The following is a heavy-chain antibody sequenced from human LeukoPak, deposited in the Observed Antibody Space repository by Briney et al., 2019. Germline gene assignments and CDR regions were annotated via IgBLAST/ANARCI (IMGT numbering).Heavy chain of an antibody. CDR3: GRVTIVAASHFDY. J-gene: IGHJ4*02. V-gene: IGHV1-8*01. CDR1: GYTFTSYD. Sequence: ASVKVSCKASGYTFTSYDINWVRQATGQGREWMGWMNPNSGNTGYAQKFQGRVTMTRNTSISTAYMELSSLRSEDTAVYYCGRVTIVAASHFDYWGQGTLVSVSS. D-gene: IGHD6-13*01. CDR2: MNPNSGNT.